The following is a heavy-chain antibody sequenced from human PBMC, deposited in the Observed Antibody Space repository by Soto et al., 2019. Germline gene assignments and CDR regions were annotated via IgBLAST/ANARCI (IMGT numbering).Heavy chain of an antibody. CDR1: GYTFTSYG. CDR3: ARDFPFRYCSSTSCYEACGMDV. V-gene: IGHV1-18*01. CDR2: ISAYNGNT. D-gene: IGHD2-2*01. Sequence: QVQLVQSGAEVKKPGASVKVSCKASGYTFTSYGISWARQAPGQGLEWMGWISAYNGNTNYAQKLQGRVTMTTDTPTSTADMELRSLRSDDTAVYYCARDFPFRYCSSTSCYEACGMDVWGQGTTVTVSS. J-gene: IGHJ6*02.